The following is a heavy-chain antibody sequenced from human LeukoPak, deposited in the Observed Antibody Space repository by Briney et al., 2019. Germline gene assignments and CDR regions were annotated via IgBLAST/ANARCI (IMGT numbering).Heavy chain of an antibody. D-gene: IGHD1-14*01. CDR1: GFTFSSYA. CDR2: ISYDGSNK. CDR3: AKETRNRGVDP. V-gene: IGHV3-30*09. Sequence: GGSLRLSCAASGFTFSSYAIHWVRQAPGKGLEWVAVISYDGSNKYYADSVKGRFAISRDNSKNTLYLQMKSLRGEDTAVYYCAKETRNRGVDPWGQGTLVTVSS. J-gene: IGHJ5*02.